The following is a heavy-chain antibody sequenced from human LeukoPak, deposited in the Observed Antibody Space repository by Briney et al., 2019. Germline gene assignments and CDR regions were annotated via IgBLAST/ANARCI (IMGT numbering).Heavy chain of an antibody. J-gene: IGHJ2*01. Sequence: PGGSLRLSCAPSGFTLISYVMHSGSQTTGKGLEWVSAIGTIGDTSYTGSVTCRFTISSENANNSMNLLMNSLTAGYTAGYYCARGWVHGDSLGWYFDLWGRGTLVTV. CDR2: IGTIGDT. V-gene: IGHV3-13*01. CDR1: GFTLISYV. CDR3: ARGWVHGDSLGWYFDL. D-gene: IGHD4-17*01.